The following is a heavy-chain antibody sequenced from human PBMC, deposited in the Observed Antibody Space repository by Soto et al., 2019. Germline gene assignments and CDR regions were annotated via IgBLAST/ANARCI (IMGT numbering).Heavy chain of an antibody. CDR2: IDWDDDK. V-gene: IGHV2-70*01. J-gene: IGHJ6*01. D-gene: IGHD6-19*01. Sequence: GSGPTLVNPTQTLTLTCTFSGFSLSTSGMCVSWIRQPPGKALEWLALIDWDDDKYYSTSLKTRLTISKDTSKNQVVLTMTNMDPADVATYYCARTYRLAVVGTGGYDYHHYRMDVWGQRTTVIVS. CDR1: GFSLSTSGMC. CDR3: ARTYRLAVVGTGGYDYHHYRMDV.